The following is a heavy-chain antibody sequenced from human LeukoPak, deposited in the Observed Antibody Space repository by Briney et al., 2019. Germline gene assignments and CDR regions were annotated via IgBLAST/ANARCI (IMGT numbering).Heavy chain of an antibody. J-gene: IGHJ4*02. D-gene: IGHD2-15*01. CDR1: GFTFSSYA. CDR3: AKYCSGGSCYSGLY. CDR2: ISGSGGST. Sequence: GGSLRLSCAASGFTFSSYAMSWVRQAPGKGLEWVSAISGSGGSTYYAELVKGRFTISRDNSKNTLYLQMNSLRAEDTAVYYCAKYCSGGSCYSGLYWGQGTLVTVSS. V-gene: IGHV3-23*01.